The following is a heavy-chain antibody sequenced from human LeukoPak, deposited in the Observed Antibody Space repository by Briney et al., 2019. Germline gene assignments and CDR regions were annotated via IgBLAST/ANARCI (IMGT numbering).Heavy chain of an antibody. J-gene: IGHJ4*02. CDR2: INHSGST. CDR1: GGSFSGYY. V-gene: IGHV4-34*01. CDR3: ARQDYYFDY. Sequence: SETLSLTCAVSGGSFSGYYWTWIRQPPGKGLEWIGEINHSGSTTYNPSLKSRVTISVDTSKNHFSLKLRSVTAADTAVYYCARQDYYFDYWGLGTLVTVSS.